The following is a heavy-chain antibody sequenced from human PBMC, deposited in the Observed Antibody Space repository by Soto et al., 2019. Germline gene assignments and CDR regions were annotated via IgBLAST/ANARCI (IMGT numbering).Heavy chain of an antibody. J-gene: IGHJ5*02. CDR3: ARDPLPYCSSTSCLNWFDP. CDR1: GFTFSSYS. V-gene: IGHV3-21*01. CDR2: ISSSSTYI. Sequence: GGSLRLSCAASGFTFSSYSMNWVRQAPGKGLEWVSSISSSSTYIYYADSVKGRFTISRDNAKNSLYLQMNSLRAEDTAVYYCARDPLPYCSSTSCLNWFDPWGQGTLVTVSS. D-gene: IGHD2-2*01.